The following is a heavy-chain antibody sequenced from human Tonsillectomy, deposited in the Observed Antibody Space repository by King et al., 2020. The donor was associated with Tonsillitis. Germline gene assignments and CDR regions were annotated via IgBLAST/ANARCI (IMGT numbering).Heavy chain of an antibody. D-gene: IGHD2-2*01. J-gene: IGHJ4*02. CDR1: CGSFSGYY. Sequence: VQLQQWGAGLLKPSETLSLTCAVYCGSFSGYYWSWIRQPPGKGLEWIGEINHSGNTNYNPSLKSRVTISVDTSKNHFSLKLSSMTAADTAVYYCARGTACSSTSCYDYWGQGTLVTVSS. CDR3: ARGTACSSTSCYDY. CDR2: INHSGNT. V-gene: IGHV4-34*01.